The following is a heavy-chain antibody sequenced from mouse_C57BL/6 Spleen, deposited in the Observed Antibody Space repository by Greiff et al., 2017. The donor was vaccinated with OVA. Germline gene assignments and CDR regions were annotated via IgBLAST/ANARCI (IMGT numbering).Heavy chain of an antibody. V-gene: IGHV1-26*01. D-gene: IGHD2-4*01. J-gene: IGHJ2*01. CDR2: INPNNGGT. Sequence: VQLQQSGPELVKPGASVKISCKASGYTFTDYYMNWVKQSHGKSLEWIGDINPNNGGTSYNQKFKGKATLTVDKSSSTAYMELRSLTSEDSAVYYCARSAYDYYFDYWGQGTTLTVSS. CDR1: GYTFTDYY. CDR3: ARSAYDYYFDY.